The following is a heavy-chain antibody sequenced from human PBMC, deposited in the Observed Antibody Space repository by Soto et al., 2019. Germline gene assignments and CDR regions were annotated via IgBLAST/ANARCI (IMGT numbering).Heavy chain of an antibody. J-gene: IGHJ4*02. CDR1: GYTFTGYY. CDR2: INPNSGGT. D-gene: IGHD6-13*01. V-gene: IGHV1-2*06. Sequence: ASVKVSCKASGYTFTGYYMHWVRQAPGQGLEWMGRINPNSGGTNYAEKFQGRATMTRDTSISTAYMELSRLRSDDTAVYYCARDMAAAGTPNFDYWGQGTLVTVSS. CDR3: ARDMAAAGTPNFDY.